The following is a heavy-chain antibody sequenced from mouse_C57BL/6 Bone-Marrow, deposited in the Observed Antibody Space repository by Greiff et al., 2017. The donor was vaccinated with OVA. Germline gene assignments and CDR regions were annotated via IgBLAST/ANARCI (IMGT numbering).Heavy chain of an antibody. V-gene: IGHV1-53*01. Sequence: QVQLQQSGTELVKPGASVKLSCKASGYTFTSYWMHWVKQRPGQGLEWIGNINPSNGGTNYNEKFKSKATLTVDKSSSTAYMQLSSLTSEDSAVYYCARWDSSGYWFAYWGQGTLVTVSA. CDR1: GYTFTSYW. CDR2: INPSNGGT. D-gene: IGHD3-2*02. J-gene: IGHJ3*01. CDR3: ARWDSSGYWFAY.